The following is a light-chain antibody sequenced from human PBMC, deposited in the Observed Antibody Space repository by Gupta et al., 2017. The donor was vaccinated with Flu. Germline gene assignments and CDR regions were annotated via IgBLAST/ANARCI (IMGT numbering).Light chain of an antibody. V-gene: IGKV1-6*01. J-gene: IGKJ1*01. CDR1: QGIRND. Sequence: PSSLSASVGDRVTITCRASQGIRNDLGWYQQKPGKAPKLLISGESTLQSGVPSRFSGSGSGTDFTHTISSLQPEDFATYYCLQDYNYPRTFGQGTKVEIK. CDR2: GES. CDR3: LQDYNYPRT.